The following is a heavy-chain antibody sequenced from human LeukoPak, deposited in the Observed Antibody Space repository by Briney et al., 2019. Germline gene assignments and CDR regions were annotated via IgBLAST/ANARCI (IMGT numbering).Heavy chain of an antibody. CDR3: ARETSQKGAHYMDV. CDR1: NYSISSNYY. J-gene: IGHJ6*03. CDR2: IYHRGGT. V-gene: IGHV4-38-2*02. D-gene: IGHD3-16*01. Sequence: SETLSLTCTVSNYSISSNYYWGWIRQPPGKGLEWIATIYHRGGTFYNPSLKSRVTISLDTSKNQFSLTLSSVTAADTAVYYCARETSQKGAHYMDVWGKGTTITISS.